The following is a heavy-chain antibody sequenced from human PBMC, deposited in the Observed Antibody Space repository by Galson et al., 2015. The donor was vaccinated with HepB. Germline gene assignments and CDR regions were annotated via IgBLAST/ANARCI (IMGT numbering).Heavy chain of an antibody. CDR1: GYTLTELS. V-gene: IGHV1-24*01. Sequence: SVKVSCKVSGYTLTELSMHWLRQAPGKWLEWMGGFDPEDGETIYAQKFQGRVTMTEDTSTDTAYMELSSLRSEDTAVYYCATDEEELELRVWGQGTLVTVSS. CDR2: FDPEDGET. CDR3: ATDEEELELRV. D-gene: IGHD1-7*01. J-gene: IGHJ4*02.